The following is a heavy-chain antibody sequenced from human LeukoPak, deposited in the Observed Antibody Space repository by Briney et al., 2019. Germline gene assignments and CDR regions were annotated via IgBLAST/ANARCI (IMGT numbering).Heavy chain of an antibody. CDR1: GFTFSSYW. CDR3: ARVDIVATIGGDYFDY. D-gene: IGHD5-12*01. J-gene: IGHJ4*02. Sequence: GGSLRLSCAASGFTFSSYWMHWVRQAPGKGLVWVSRINSDGSSTSYADSVKGRFTISRDNAKNSLYLQMNSLRAEDTAVYYCARVDIVATIGGDYFDYWGQGTLVTVSS. V-gene: IGHV3-74*01. CDR2: INSDGSST.